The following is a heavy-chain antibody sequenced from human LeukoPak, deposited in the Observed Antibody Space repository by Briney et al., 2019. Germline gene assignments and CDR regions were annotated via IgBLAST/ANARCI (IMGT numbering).Heavy chain of an antibody. CDR3: TNRGYNYAFDY. CDR1: GFIFSNYA. J-gene: IGHJ4*02. Sequence: GGSLRLSCAASGFIFSNYAMSWVRQAPGKGLEWVSAISNSGGSTYYADSVMGRFTISRDNSKNTLYLQMNSLRAEDTAVYYCTNRGYNYAFDYWGQGTLVTASS. D-gene: IGHD5-18*01. V-gene: IGHV3-23*01. CDR2: ISNSGGST.